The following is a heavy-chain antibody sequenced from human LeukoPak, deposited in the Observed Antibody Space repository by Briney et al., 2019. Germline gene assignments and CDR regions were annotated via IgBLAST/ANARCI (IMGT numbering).Heavy chain of an antibody. CDR2: IYPGDSDT. J-gene: IGHJ4*02. Sequence: GESLKISCKDSGSNFVDYWIGWVRQMPGKGLEWMGIIYPGDSDTRYSPSFQGQVTISADKSISTAYLQWSSLKASDTAMYYCARRNYDFWSGYYPLDYWGQGTLVTVSS. V-gene: IGHV5-51*01. CDR1: GSNFVDYW. D-gene: IGHD3-3*01. CDR3: ARRNYDFWSGYYPLDY.